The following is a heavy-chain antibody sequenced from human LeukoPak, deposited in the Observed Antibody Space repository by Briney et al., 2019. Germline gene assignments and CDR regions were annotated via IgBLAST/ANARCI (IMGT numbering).Heavy chain of an antibody. CDR1: GGSISSYY. Sequence: SETLSLTCTVSGGSISSYYWSWIRQPAGKGLEWIGRIYTSGSTNYNPSLKSRVTMSVDTSKNQFSLKLSSVTAADTAVYYCAGSGYCSGGSCSDYYYYYMDVWGKGTTVTVSS. J-gene: IGHJ6*03. CDR2: IYTSGST. CDR3: AGSGYCSGGSCSDYYYYYMDV. V-gene: IGHV4-4*07. D-gene: IGHD2-15*01.